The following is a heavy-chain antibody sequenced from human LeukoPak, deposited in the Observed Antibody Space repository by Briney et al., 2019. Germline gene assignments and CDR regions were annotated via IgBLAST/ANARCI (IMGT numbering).Heavy chain of an antibody. D-gene: IGHD1-1*01. V-gene: IGHV1-24*01. CDR2: FDPEDGET. CDR1: GYTLTELS. CDR3: AVSLTTGGYYGMDV. J-gene: IGHJ6*02. Sequence: ASVTVSFKVSGYTLTELSLHWVRQAPGKGLEWMGRFDPEDGETIYARKFQGRVTMTEDTSTDTAYMELSSLRSEDTAVYFCAVSLTTGGYYGMDVWGQGTTVTVSS.